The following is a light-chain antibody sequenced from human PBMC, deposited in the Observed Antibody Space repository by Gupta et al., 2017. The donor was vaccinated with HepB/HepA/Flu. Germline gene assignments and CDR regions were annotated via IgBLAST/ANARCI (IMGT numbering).Light chain of an antibody. Sequence: EIVLTQSPGTLSLSPGERATLSCRASQSVSTTYLAWYQQKSGQAPRLLIHGASSRATGIPDRFSGSGSGTDFTLTISRPEPEDFAVYFCQQYGGSSYTFGQGTKLEIK. CDR3: QQYGGSSYT. CDR1: QSVSTTY. V-gene: IGKV3-20*01. J-gene: IGKJ2*01. CDR2: GAS.